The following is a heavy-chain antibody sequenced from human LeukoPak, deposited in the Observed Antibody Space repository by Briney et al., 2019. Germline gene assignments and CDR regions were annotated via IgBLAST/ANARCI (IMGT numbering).Heavy chain of an antibody. J-gene: IGHJ6*03. CDR3: ERRSVLRYYYYMDV. V-gene: IGHV4-34*01. CDR1: GGSFSGYY. Sequence: PSETLSLTCAVYGGSFSGYYWSWIRQPPGKGLEWIGEINHSGSTNYNPSLKSRVTISVDTSKNQFSLKLSSVTAADTAVYYCERRSVLRYYYYMDVWGKGTTVTVSS. CDR2: INHSGST.